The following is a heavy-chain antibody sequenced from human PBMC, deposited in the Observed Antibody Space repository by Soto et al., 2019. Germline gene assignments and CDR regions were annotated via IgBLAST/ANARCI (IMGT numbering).Heavy chain of an antibody. CDR1: GFTFSGSA. CDR3: TTSSGPFDY. CDR2: IRSKANSYAT. Sequence: EVQLVESGGGLVQPGGSLKLSCAASGFTFSGSAMHWVRQASGKGLEWVGRIRSKANSYATAYAASVKGRFTISRDDSKNTAYLQMNSLKTEDAAVYYCTTSSGPFDYWGQGTLVTVSS. J-gene: IGHJ4*02. V-gene: IGHV3-73*01. D-gene: IGHD3-22*01.